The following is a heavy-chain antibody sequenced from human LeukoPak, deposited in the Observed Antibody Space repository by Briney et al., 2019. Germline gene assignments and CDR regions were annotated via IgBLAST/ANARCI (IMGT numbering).Heavy chain of an antibody. CDR1: GNTFSSYY. CDR2: INPNGGGT. V-gene: IGHV1-46*01. J-gene: IGHJ5*02. D-gene: IGHD3-10*01. CDR3: ARGYGSGTYQNCFDP. Sequence: ASVKVSCKASGNTFSSYYIHWVRQDPGQGLEWMGIINPNGGGTTYAQKFQGRVAMTRDTSTNTVYMELSSLRSDDTAVYYCARGYGSGTYQNCFDPWGQGTLVTVSS.